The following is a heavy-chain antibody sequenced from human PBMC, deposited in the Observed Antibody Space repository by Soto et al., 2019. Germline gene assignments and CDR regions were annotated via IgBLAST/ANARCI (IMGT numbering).Heavy chain of an antibody. CDR2: ISAYNGNT. CDR3: ARGYCSGGSGYHNWFDP. V-gene: IGHV1-18*01. J-gene: IGHJ5*02. Sequence: QVQLVQSGAEVKKPGASVKVSCKASGYTFTSYGISWVRQAPGQGLEWMGWISAYNGNTNYAQKLQGRVTMTTDTATSTAYMELRSLRSDDTAVYYCARGYCSGGSGYHNWFDPWGQGTLVTVSS. CDR1: GYTFTSYG. D-gene: IGHD2-15*01.